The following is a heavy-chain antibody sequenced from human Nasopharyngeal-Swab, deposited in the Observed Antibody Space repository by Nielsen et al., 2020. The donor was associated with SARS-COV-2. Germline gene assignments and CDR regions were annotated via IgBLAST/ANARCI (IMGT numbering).Heavy chain of an antibody. CDR1: GDSVSSSSAA. V-gene: IGHV6-1*01. J-gene: IGHJ6*03. CDR2: TYYRSKWYN. D-gene: IGHD4-17*01. Sequence: SQTLSLTRAISGDSVSSSSAAWNWIRQSPSRGLEWLGRTYYRSKWYNDYAVSVKSRITINPDTSKNQFSLHLNSVNPEDTAVYYCARARGAYGDYYYYYYTDVWGKGTTVTVSS. CDR3: ARARGAYGDYYYYYYTDV.